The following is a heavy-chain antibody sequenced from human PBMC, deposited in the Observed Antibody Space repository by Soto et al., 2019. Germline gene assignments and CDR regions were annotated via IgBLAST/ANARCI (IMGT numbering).Heavy chain of an antibody. D-gene: IGHD6-6*01. CDR3: AHSRYSRSSFDY. Sequence: GYGPTLVNPTQTLTLTCTFSGFSLTSNDVGVGWIRQPPGKALEWLALIYWDDDKRYSPSLKSRLTITKDTSKNQVVLRMTNMDPVDTATYYCAHSRYSRSSFDYWGQGTLVTVSS. V-gene: IGHV2-5*02. CDR1: GFSLTSNDVG. CDR2: IYWDDDK. J-gene: IGHJ4*02.